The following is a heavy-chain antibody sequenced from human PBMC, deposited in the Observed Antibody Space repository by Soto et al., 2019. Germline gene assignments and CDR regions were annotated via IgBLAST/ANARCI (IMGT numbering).Heavy chain of an antibody. CDR2: INHSGST. V-gene: IGHV4-34*01. CDR1: GGSFSGYY. CDR3: ARALYYYDSSGYYYYYYYYMDV. D-gene: IGHD3-22*01. Sequence: ETLSLTCAVYGGSFSGYYWSWIRQPPGRGLEWIGEINHSGSTNYNPSLKSRVTISVDTSKNQFSLKLSSVTAADTAVYYCARALYYYDSSGYYYYYYYYMDVWGKGTTVTVSS. J-gene: IGHJ6*03.